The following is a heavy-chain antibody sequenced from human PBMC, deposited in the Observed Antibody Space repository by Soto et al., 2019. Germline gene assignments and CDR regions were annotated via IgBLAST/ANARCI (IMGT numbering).Heavy chain of an antibody. CDR1: GGSISNSANH. J-gene: IGHJ5*02. D-gene: IGHD3-10*01. CDR3: AKGVRGVPNWFDP. Sequence: QVQLQESGPGLVRPSQTLSLSCTVSGGSISNSANHWSWIHQHPGEGLEWIGYIYYSGGTYYSPSLKGRVTMSIDASKNQFCLKLCSVTAADTAVYYGAKGVRGVPNWFDPWGQGTLVTVSS. V-gene: IGHV4-31*03. CDR2: IYYSGGT.